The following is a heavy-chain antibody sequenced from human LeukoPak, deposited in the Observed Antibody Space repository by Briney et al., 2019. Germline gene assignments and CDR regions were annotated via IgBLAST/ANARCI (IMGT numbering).Heavy chain of an antibody. CDR1: GFTFSNYE. J-gene: IGHJ3*02. Sequence: GSLRLSCAASGFTFSNYEMNWVRQAPGKGLEWVSYIGGSGSTTHYADSVKGRFTISRDNAKNSLYLQMNSLRAEDTALYYCARESDTTLFTDAFDIWGQGTMVTVSS. CDR2: IGGSGSTT. CDR3: ARESDTTLFTDAFDI. D-gene: IGHD5-18*01. V-gene: IGHV3-48*03.